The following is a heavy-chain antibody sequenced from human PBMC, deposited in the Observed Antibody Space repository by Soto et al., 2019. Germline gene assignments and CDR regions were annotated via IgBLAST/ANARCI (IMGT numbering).Heavy chain of an antibody. CDR1: GFTFSDYY. Sequence: GGSLRLSCAASGFTFSDYYMSWIRQAPGKGLEWVSYISSSSSYTNYADSVKGRFTISRDHAKNSLYLQMNSLRAEDTAVYYCLTATHTLGYGMDVWGQGTTVTVSS. J-gene: IGHJ6*02. D-gene: IGHD4-17*01. V-gene: IGHV3-11*06. CDR3: LTATHTLGYGMDV. CDR2: ISSSSSYT.